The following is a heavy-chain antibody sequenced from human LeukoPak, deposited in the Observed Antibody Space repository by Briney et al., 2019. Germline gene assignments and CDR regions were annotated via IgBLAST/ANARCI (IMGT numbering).Heavy chain of an antibody. CDR1: GFTSSRYE. D-gene: IGHD2-8*02. J-gene: IGHJ4*02. CDR2: ISSSGGTM. V-gene: IGHV3-48*03. Sequence: GGSLRLSCAASGFTSSRYEMSWVRQAPGKGLEWVSYISSSGGTMYYADSVKGRLTISRDNAKNSLYLQMNSLRAEDTAVYYCARVGSLVHYFDYWGQGTLVTVSS. CDR3: ARVGSLVHYFDY.